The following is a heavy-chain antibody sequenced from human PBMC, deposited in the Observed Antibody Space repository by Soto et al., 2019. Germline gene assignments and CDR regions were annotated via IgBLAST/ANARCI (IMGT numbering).Heavy chain of an antibody. CDR2: IYNTGRT. J-gene: IGHJ4*02. CDR1: CASVNSNW. CDR3: ARHVGVSGTRGFDY. V-gene: IGHV4-4*02. Sequence: QVQLQESGPGLVEPSGTLFLTCTVSCASVNSNWWSWVRQPPGKGLEWIGEIYNTGRTNYTASLASRVTISLDRFNTPRSLSLSSVTAADTAIYHCARHVGVSGTRGFDYWGQGIMVPVSS. D-gene: IGHD6-19*01.